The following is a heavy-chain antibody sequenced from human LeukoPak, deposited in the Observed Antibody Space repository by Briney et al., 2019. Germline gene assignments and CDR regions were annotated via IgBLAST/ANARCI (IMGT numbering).Heavy chain of an antibody. V-gene: IGHV4-39*01. D-gene: IGHD3-3*01. CDR3: ASRGFLEWLLWDY. J-gene: IGHJ4*02. CDR2: IYYSGST. CDR1: GGSISSSSYY. Sequence: SETLSLTCTVSGGSISSSSYYWGWIRQPPGKGLEWIGSIYYSGSTYYNPSLKSRVTIPVDTSKNQFSLKLSSVTAADTAVYYCASRGFLEWLLWDYWGQGTLVTVSS.